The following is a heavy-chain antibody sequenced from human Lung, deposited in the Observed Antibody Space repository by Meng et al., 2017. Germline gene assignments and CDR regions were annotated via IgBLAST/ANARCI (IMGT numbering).Heavy chain of an antibody. J-gene: IGHJ2*01. CDR1: ECSIPSSNYC. Sequence: GPVEESGPGLVQPYPPPSLTGTVSECSIPSSNYCWSWIRQPPGKGLAWSGHIYNSGRTYYHPSLKRHITISVDKSKNKFSLKLSSVTAADTAVYYCARGQKGYFDLWGRGTLVTVSS. V-gene: IGHV4-30-4*01. CDR3: ARGQKGYFDL. CDR2: IYNSGRT.